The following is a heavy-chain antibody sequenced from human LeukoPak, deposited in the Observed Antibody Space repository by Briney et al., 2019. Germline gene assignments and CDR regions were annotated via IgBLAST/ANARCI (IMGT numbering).Heavy chain of an antibody. D-gene: IGHD3-22*01. CDR2: IYSGGST. CDR3: ARFGTAYYDSSSYNWFDP. CDR1: GFTFSSYW. V-gene: IGHV3-53*01. J-gene: IGHJ5*02. Sequence: GGSLRLSCAASGFTFSSYWMNWARQAPGKGLEWVSVIYSGGSTYYADSVKGRFTISRDNSKNTLYLQMNSLRAEDTAVYYCARFGTAYYDSSSYNWFDPWGQGTLVTVSS.